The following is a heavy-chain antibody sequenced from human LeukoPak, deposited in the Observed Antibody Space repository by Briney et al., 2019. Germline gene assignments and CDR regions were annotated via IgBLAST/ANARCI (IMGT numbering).Heavy chain of an antibody. CDR3: ARGVPIRDYYYYYMDV. Sequence: GASVKVSCKASGGTFSCYAISWVRQAPGQGLAWMGRIIPIFSTAHYAQKFQGRVTITTDESTSTAYMELSSLRSEDTAVYYCARGVPIRDYYYYYMDVWGKGTTVTVSS. CDR1: GGTFSCYA. CDR2: IIPIFSTA. V-gene: IGHV1-69*05. J-gene: IGHJ6*03. D-gene: IGHD5-24*01.